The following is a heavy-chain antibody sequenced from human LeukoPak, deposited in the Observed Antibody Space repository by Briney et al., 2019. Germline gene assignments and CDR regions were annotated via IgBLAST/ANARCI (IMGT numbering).Heavy chain of an antibody. CDR1: GFTFSSYA. CDR2: ISYDGSNK. J-gene: IGHJ4*02. CDR3: AKDQLGQGYCSSTSCPQGGFDY. V-gene: IGHV3-30-3*01. Sequence: GGSLRLSCAASGFTFSSYAMHWVRQAPGKGLEWVAVISYDGSNKYYADSVKGRFTISRDNSKNTLYLQMNSLRAEDTAVYYCAKDQLGQGYCSSTSCPQGGFDYWGQGTLVTVSS. D-gene: IGHD2-2*01.